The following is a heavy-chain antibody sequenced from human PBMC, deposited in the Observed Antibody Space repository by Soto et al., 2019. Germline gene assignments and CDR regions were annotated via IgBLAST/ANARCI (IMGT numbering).Heavy chain of an antibody. CDR3: AKDIGSGSGWYFYFDY. J-gene: IGHJ4*02. CDR2: ISWNSGSI. Sequence: GGSLRLSCAASGFTFDDYAMHWVRQAPGKGLEWVSGISWNSGSIGYADSVKGRFTISRDNAKNSLYLQMNSLRAEDTALYYCAKDIGSGSGWYFYFDYWGQGTLVTVSS. CDR1: GFTFDDYA. V-gene: IGHV3-9*01. D-gene: IGHD6-19*01.